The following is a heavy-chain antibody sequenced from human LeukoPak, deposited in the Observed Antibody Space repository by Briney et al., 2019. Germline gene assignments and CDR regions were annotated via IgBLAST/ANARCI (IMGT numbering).Heavy chain of an antibody. Sequence: ASVKVSYKPSGYTFTSYYILWDRQAPGQGLEWMEMINPSGGSTSYEQKFQGRRTMTRSTATTTVSMELSSLSLEDTAAYYCLRYLCGGDCYSEDVFDIWGQGTMVTVSS. V-gene: IGHV1-46*01. J-gene: IGHJ3*02. CDR1: GYTFTSYY. CDR2: INPSGGST. D-gene: IGHD2-21*02. CDR3: LRYLCGGDCYSEDVFDI.